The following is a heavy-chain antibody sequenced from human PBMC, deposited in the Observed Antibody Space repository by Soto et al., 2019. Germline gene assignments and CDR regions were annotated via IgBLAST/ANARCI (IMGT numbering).Heavy chain of an antibody. V-gene: IGHV1-18*01. J-gene: IGHJ4*02. CDR3: ARRLYGEYDY. CDR1: GYSFTTSG. Sequence: GASVKVSCKASGYSFTTSGITWVRQAPGQGLEWMGWISTYNGNTNYAQKLQDRVTLTTDTSTSTAYMELRSLRSDDTAVYYCARRLYGEYDYWGQGTLVTVSS. CDR2: ISTYNGNT. D-gene: IGHD4-17*01.